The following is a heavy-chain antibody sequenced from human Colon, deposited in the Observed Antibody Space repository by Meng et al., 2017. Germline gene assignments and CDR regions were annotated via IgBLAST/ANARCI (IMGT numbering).Heavy chain of an antibody. CDR3: ANGYSPDY. CDR2: ISNNGGST. Sequence: EVQLVESGGALLPAGGSLRLSCAASGFTFSSYGMSWVRQAPGKGLEWVSTISNNGGSTYYADSVKGRFTISRDNSKNTLYLQMNSLRAEDTAVYYCANGYSPDYWGQGTLVTVPS. D-gene: IGHD5-18*01. J-gene: IGHJ4*02. V-gene: IGHV3-23*04. CDR1: GFTFSSYG.